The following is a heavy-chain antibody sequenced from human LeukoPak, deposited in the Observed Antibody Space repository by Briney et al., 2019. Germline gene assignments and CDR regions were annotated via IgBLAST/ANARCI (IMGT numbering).Heavy chain of an antibody. CDR3: TRDGGMTVDY. Sequence: PSETLSLTCTVSGGSISSYYWSWIRQPPGKGLEWIGYIYYSGSTNYNPSLKSRVTISVDTSKNQFSLKLSSVTAADTAVYYCTRDGGMTVDYWGQGTLVTVSS. CDR1: GGSISSYY. V-gene: IGHV4-59*12. J-gene: IGHJ4*02. D-gene: IGHD2-15*01. CDR2: IYYSGST.